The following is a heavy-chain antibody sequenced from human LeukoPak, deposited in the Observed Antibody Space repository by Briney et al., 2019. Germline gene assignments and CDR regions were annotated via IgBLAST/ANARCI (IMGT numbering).Heavy chain of an antibody. CDR2: IKQDGSDK. Sequence: GGSLRLSCAASGFTFNSYWMSWVRQAPGKGLEWVANIKQDGSDKYYVDSVKGRFTISRDNAKNSLYLQMNSLRAEDTAVYYCARHKDTSMATEGMDWWGQGTLVTVSS. CDR3: ARHKDTSMATEGMDW. CDR1: GFTFNSYW. D-gene: IGHD5-18*01. V-gene: IGHV3-7*01. J-gene: IGHJ4*02.